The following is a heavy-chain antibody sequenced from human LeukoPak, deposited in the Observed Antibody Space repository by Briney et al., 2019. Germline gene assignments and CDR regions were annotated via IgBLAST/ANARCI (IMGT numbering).Heavy chain of an antibody. CDR3: ASGSGSYSVRGPFDY. CDR1: GFTFSSYT. J-gene: IGHJ4*02. CDR2: ISSSSNYI. V-gene: IGHV3-21*01. D-gene: IGHD1-26*01. Sequence: GGSLRLSCATSGFTFSSYTMNWVRQAPGKGLEWVSSISSSSNYIYYADSVKGRFTISRDNAKNSLYLQMNSLRAEDTAVYYCASGSGSYSVRGPFDYWGQGTLVTVSS.